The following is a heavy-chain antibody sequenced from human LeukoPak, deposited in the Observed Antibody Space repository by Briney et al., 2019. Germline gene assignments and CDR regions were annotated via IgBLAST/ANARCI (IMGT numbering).Heavy chain of an antibody. J-gene: IGHJ4*02. V-gene: IGHV4-30-4*01. CDR1: GGSISSGDYY. CDR3: ARVNEVRQTPFDY. Sequence: PSETLSLTCTVSGGSISSGDYYWSWIRQPPGKGLEWIGYIYYSGNTYYNPSLKSRVIISVDTSKNQFSLKLSSVTAADTAVYYCARVNEVRQTPFDYWGQGTLVTVSS. CDR2: IYYSGNT. D-gene: IGHD1-1*01.